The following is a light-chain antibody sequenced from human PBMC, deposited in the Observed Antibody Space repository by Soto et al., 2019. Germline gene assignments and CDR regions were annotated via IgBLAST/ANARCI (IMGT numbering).Light chain of an antibody. CDR3: HQYNNWPPWT. CDR2: GAS. V-gene: IGKV3-15*01. Sequence: EIVITHSPATLSVSPGERATLSCRASQSVSRKLAWYQQKPGQAPRLLIYGASTRATGIPARFSGSGSGTEFTLTISSLQSEDYAVYYCHQYNNWPPWTFGQGTKVDIK. J-gene: IGKJ1*01. CDR1: QSVSRK.